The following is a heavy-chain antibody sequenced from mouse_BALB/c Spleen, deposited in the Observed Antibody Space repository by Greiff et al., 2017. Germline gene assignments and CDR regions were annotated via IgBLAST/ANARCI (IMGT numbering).Heavy chain of an antibody. Sequence: EVQRVESGGGLVKPGGSLKLSCAASGFTFSDYYMYWVRQTPEKRLEWVATISDGGSYTYYPDSVKGRFTISRDNAKNNLYLQMSSLKSEDTAMYYCARDNYRYHWYFDVWGAGTTVTVSS. J-gene: IGHJ1*01. V-gene: IGHV5-4*02. CDR1: GFTFSDYY. CDR3: ARDNYRYHWYFDV. CDR2: ISDGGSYT. D-gene: IGHD2-14*01.